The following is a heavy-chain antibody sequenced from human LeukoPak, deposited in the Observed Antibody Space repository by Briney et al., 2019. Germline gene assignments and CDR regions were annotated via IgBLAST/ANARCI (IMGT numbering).Heavy chain of an antibody. CDR3: ARDRSRRGLPPAYYYYGMDV. V-gene: IGHV1-18*01. Sequence: ASVKVSCKASGYTFTSYGISWVRQAPGQGLEWMGWISAYNGNTNYAQKLQGRVTMTTDTSTSTAYMELRCLRSDDTAVYYCARDRSRRGLPPAYYYYGMDVWGQGTTVTVSS. CDR1: GYTFTSYG. CDR2: ISAYNGNT. D-gene: IGHD6-13*01. J-gene: IGHJ6*02.